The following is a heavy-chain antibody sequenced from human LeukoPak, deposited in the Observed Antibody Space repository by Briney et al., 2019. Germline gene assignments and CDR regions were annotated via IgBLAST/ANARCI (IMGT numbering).Heavy chain of an antibody. D-gene: IGHD3-9*01. V-gene: IGHV4-39*07. Sequence: SETLSLTCTVSGGSISSSSYYWGWVRQPPGKALEWIGNIFYSGSTYYSPSLKSRVTISLDTSKNQFSLKLTSVTAADTAVYFCARGEDFERYYLAYWGQGTLVTVSS. CDR1: GGSISSSSYY. CDR3: ARGEDFERYYLAY. CDR2: IFYSGST. J-gene: IGHJ4*02.